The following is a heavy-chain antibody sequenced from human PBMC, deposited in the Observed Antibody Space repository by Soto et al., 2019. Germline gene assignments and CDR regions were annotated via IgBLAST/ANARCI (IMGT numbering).Heavy chain of an antibody. CDR1: GGTFSSYT. CDR2: IIPILGIA. Sequence: QVQLVQSGAEVKKTGSSVKVSCKASGGTFSSYTISWVRQAPGQGLEWMGRIIPILGIANYAQKFQGRVTITADKSTSTAYMELSSLRSEDTAVYYCALAPRIAASGSYYYYGMDVWGQGTTVTVSS. V-gene: IGHV1-69*02. J-gene: IGHJ6*02. D-gene: IGHD6-13*01. CDR3: ALAPRIAASGSYYYYGMDV.